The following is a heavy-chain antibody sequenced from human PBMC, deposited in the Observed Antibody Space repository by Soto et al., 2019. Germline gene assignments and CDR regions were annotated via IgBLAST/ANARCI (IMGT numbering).Heavy chain of an antibody. CDR3: AKLGPWRGYFDCFHY. CDR1: GFTLSDYA. CDR2: TSPNGANK. V-gene: IGHV3-23*04. D-gene: IGHD3-3*01. J-gene: IGHJ4*02. Sequence: EVQLVDSGGGLVQPGGSLRLSCAASGFTLSDYAMSWVRQAPGKGLEWVSGTSPNGANKYYADSVKGRFTISRDNSKNTLYLQMDSLRVEDTAVYYCAKLGPWRGYFDCFHYWGQGALVTVSS.